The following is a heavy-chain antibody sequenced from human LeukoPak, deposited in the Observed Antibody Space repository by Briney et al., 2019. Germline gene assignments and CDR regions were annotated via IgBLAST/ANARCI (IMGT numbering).Heavy chain of an antibody. D-gene: IGHD2-2*01. CDR2: IIPILGIA. J-gene: IGHJ6*03. CDR3: AIHSSTSPTYRGYYYYYYMDV. Sequence: SVKASCKASGGTFSSYAISWVRQAPGQGLEWMGRIIPILGIANYAQKFQGRVTITADKSTSTAYMELSSLRSEDTAVYYCAIHSSTSPTYRGYYYYYYMDVWGKGTTVTVSS. V-gene: IGHV1-69*04. CDR1: GGTFSSYA.